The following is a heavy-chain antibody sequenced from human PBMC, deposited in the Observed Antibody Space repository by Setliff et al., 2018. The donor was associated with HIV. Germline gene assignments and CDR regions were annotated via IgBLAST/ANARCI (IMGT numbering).Heavy chain of an antibody. CDR1: GGSISSSSYF. D-gene: IGHD6-19*01. V-gene: IGHV4-39*07. J-gene: IGHJ4*02. Sequence: PSETLSLTCHVSGGSISSSSYFWAWIRQPPGKGLEWIGSIYPSGSTYYNPSLKSRVTISVDTSKNQFSLRLSSVTAADTAIYYCAGAIAVALIDYWGQGTLVTVSS. CDR3: AGAIAVALIDY. CDR2: IYPSGST.